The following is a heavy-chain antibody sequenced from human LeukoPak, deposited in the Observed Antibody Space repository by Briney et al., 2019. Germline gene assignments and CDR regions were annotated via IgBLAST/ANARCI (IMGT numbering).Heavy chain of an antibody. Sequence: GGSLRLSCTASGFTFSGYSMNWIRQAPGKGLEWVSYISSSGSTIYYADSVKGRFTISRDNAKNSLYLQMNSLRAEDTAVYYCARTPITGVTTYYFDYWGQETLVTVSS. D-gene: IGHD3-10*01. J-gene: IGHJ4*02. CDR3: ARTPITGVTTYYFDY. V-gene: IGHV3-48*04. CDR1: GFTFSGYS. CDR2: ISSSGSTI.